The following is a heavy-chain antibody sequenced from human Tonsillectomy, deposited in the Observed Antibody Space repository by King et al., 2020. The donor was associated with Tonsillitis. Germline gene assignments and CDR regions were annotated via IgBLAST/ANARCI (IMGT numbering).Heavy chain of an antibody. CDR2: IYPGDSDT. CDR3: ARRGKGVYGSGTINV. Sequence: DVQLVESGAEVKKTGESLKISCKGSGYSFISYWIGWVRQMPGKGLEWMGIIYPGDSDTRYSPSFQGQVSMSADKSISTAYLLWSSLKASDTATYYCARRGKGVYGSGTINVWGQGTTVTVSS. J-gene: IGHJ6*02. V-gene: IGHV5-51*01. CDR1: GYSFISYW. D-gene: IGHD3-10*01.